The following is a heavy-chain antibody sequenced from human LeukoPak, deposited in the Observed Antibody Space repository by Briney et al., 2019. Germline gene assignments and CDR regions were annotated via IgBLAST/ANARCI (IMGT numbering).Heavy chain of an antibody. D-gene: IGHD3/OR15-3a*01. CDR2: INSDGSST. J-gene: IGHJ5*02. V-gene: IGHV3-74*01. CDR3: AREKFGRGWFDP. CDR1: GFTFRSYW. Sequence: GGSLRLSCAASGFTFRSYWMHWVRQAPGKGLVWVSRINSDGSSTSYADSVKGRFTISRDNAKNTLYLQMNSLRAEDTAVYYCAREKFGRGWFDPWGQGTLVTVSS.